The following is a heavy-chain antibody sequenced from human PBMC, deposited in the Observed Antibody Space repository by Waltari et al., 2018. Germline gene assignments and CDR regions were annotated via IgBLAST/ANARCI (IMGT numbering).Heavy chain of an antibody. V-gene: IGHV1-2*06. J-gene: IGHJ5*02. CDR3: VRGSGGYSWFDP. D-gene: IGHD3-10*01. CDR1: GYIFTDYY. CDR2: FNPDSGGT. Sequence: QVQLVQAGAEVKKPGDYVKVSCKASGYIFTDYYIPWVRQAPGRGLEWVGRFNPDSGGTNYAQKFQGRVTMTTDTSITTAYMELSRLTSDDTALYYCVRGSGGYSWFDPWGQGTLLTVSS.